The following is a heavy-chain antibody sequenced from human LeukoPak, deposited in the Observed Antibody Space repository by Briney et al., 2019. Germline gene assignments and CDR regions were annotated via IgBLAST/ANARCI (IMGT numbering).Heavy chain of an antibody. D-gene: IGHD6-13*01. J-gene: IGHJ2*01. V-gene: IGHV4-4*02. CDR1: GGSISSSNW. CDR2: IYYSGST. Sequence: SETLSLTCAVSGGSISSSNWWSWVRQPPGKGLEWIGYIYYSGSTNYNPSLKSRVTISVDTSKNQFSLKLSSVTAADTAVYYCARVDSSSWYRYFDLWGRGTLVTVSS. CDR3: ARVDSSSWYRYFDL.